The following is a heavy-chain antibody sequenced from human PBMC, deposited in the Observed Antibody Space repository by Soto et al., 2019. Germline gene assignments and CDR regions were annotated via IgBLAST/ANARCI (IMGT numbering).Heavy chain of an antibody. V-gene: IGHV3-74*03. CDR3: VNGGWLGD. D-gene: IGHD3-10*01. J-gene: IGHJ4*02. Sequence: DVQLVESGGGLVQPGGSLRLSCVASGFAFRNNWMHWAHQAPGKGLVWISHINPDGSGTTYADSVKGRFTISRDNAKNTLFLLMNSLRAEDTAAYYCVNGGWLGDWGQGTLVTVSS. CDR1: GFAFRNNW. CDR2: INPDGSGT.